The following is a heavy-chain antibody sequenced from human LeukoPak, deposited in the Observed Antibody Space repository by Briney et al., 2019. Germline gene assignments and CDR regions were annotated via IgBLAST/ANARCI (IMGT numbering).Heavy chain of an antibody. J-gene: IGHJ4*02. CDR2: IYYSGST. V-gene: IGHV4-31*03. Sequence: PSETLSLTCTVSGGSISSGGYYWSWIRQHPGKGLEWIGYIYYSGSTYYNPSLKSRVTISVDTSKNQFSLKLSSVTAADTAVHYCARFKKRYYFDYWGQGTLVTVSS. CDR1: GGSISSGGYY. CDR3: ARFKKRYYFDY. D-gene: IGHD6-25*01.